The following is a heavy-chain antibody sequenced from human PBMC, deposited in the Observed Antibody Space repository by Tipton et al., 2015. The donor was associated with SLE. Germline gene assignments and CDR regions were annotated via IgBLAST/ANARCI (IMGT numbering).Heavy chain of an antibody. CDR2: IYYSGST. J-gene: IGHJ1*01. V-gene: IGHV4-39*01. CDR3: ATNGHGETYEFFTEYLRH. Sequence: TLSLTCTVSGGSISSTAYYWGWIRQPPGKGLEWIGTIYYSGSTYSNPSLKSRVTISVDTSKNQLSLKLNSVTAADTAVYYCATNGHGETYEFFTEYLRHWGQGTLVTVSS. CDR1: GGSISSTAYY. D-gene: IGHD5-12*01.